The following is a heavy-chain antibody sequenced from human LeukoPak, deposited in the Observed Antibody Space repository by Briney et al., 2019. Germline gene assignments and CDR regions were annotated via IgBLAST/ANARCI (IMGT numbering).Heavy chain of an antibody. D-gene: IGHD3-10*01. V-gene: IGHV1-2*06. Sequence: ASVKVSCKASGYTFTGYYVHWVRQAPGQGLEWMGRINPNSGGTNYAQKFQGRVTMTRDTSISTAYMELSRLRSDDTAVYYCAREYYYGSGSYFHWGQGTLVTVSS. J-gene: IGHJ4*02. CDR1: GYTFTGYY. CDR3: AREYYYGSGSYFH. CDR2: INPNSGGT.